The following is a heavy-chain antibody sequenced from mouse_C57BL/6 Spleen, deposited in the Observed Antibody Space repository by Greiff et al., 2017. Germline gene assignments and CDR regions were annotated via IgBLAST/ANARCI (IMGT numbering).Heavy chain of an antibody. Sequence: QQPGAELVKPGASVKLSCKASGYTFTSYWMHWVKQRPGQGLEWIGMIHPNSGSTNYNEKFKSKATLTVDKSSSTAYMQLSSLTSEDSAVYYCARSQLAYLDYWGQGTTLTVSS. CDR3: ARSQLAYLDY. CDR1: GYTFTSYW. J-gene: IGHJ2*01. CDR2: IHPNSGST. V-gene: IGHV1-64*01.